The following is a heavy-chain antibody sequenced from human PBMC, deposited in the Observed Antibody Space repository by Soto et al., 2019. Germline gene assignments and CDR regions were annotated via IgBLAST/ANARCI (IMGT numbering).Heavy chain of an antibody. Sequence: SQTLSLTCAISGGSVSSNSAAWNWIRQSPSRGLEWLGRTYYRSKWYNDYAVSVKSRITINPDTSKNQFSLQLNSVTPEDTAVYYCARGHPKGIAARRNYYYGMDVWGQGTTVTVSS. J-gene: IGHJ6*02. D-gene: IGHD6-6*01. V-gene: IGHV6-1*01. CDR3: ARGHPKGIAARRNYYYGMDV. CDR1: GGSVSSNSAA. CDR2: TYYRSKWYN.